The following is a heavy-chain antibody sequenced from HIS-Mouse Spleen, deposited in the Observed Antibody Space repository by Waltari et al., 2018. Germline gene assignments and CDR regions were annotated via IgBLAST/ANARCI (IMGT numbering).Heavy chain of an antibody. CDR2: IDWDDEK. Sequence: QVTLRESGPALVKPTQTLTLTCTFSGFSLSTSGMCVSWIRQPPGKALEWLARIDWDDEKYYSTSLKTRLTISRDTSKNQVVRTMANMDPLDTATYYCARIAEGYTSGWYAFDYWGQGTLVTVSS. D-gene: IGHD6-19*01. CDR1: GFSLSTSGMC. J-gene: IGHJ4*02. V-gene: IGHV2-70*15. CDR3: ARIAEGYTSGWYAFDY.